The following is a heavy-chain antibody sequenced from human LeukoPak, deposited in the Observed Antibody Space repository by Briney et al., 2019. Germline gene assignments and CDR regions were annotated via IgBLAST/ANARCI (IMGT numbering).Heavy chain of an antibody. D-gene: IGHD5-18*01. CDR3: AKGGQGYSYVSAIDY. J-gene: IGHJ4*02. CDR1: GFTVSSNY. V-gene: IGHV3-53*01. Sequence: GGSLRLSCAASGFTVSSNYMSWVRQAPGKGLEWVSVIYSGGSTYYADSVKGRFTISRDNSKNTLYLQMNSLRAEDTAVYYCAKGGQGYSYVSAIDYWGQGTLVAVSS. CDR2: IYSGGST.